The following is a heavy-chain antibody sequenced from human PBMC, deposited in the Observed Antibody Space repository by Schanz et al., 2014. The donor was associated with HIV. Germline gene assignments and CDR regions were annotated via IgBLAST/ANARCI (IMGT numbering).Heavy chain of an antibody. D-gene: IGHD2-15*01. CDR3: ARDCLGGCPADY. Sequence: QVQLVESGGGVVQPGRSLRLSCTASGLTFSSSIMHWVRQAPGKGLEWVAGMSHDGFSKYFADSVKGRFAISREDSKNTVHLQMDSLRPEDTAVYYCARDCLGGCPADYWGQGTLVTVSS. CDR2: MSHDGFSK. CDR1: GLTFSSSI. J-gene: IGHJ4*02. V-gene: IGHV3-30*09.